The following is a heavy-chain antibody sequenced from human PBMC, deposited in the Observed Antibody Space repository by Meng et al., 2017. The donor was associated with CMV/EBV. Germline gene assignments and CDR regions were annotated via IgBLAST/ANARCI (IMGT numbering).Heavy chain of an antibody. V-gene: IGHV4-61*01. J-gene: IGHJ6*02. CDR3: AIYFYDYAMDV. CDR1: GGSVSSGSYY. CDR2: IYYSGST. Sequence: GSLRLSCTVSGGSVSSGSYYWSWIRQPPGKGLEWIGYIYYSGSTNYNPSLKSRVIVSVDTSKNQFSLRLSSVTAADTAVYYCAIYFYDYAMDVWGQGTTVTVSS.